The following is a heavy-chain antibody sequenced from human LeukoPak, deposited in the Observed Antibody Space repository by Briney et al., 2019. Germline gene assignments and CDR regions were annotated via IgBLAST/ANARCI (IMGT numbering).Heavy chain of an antibody. D-gene: IGHD3-3*01. J-gene: IGHJ4*02. CDR2: IRFVGSNK. CDR3: AKDFDFWSGYYSPTRGYFDY. CDR1: GFTFISSG. V-gene: IGHV3-30*02. Sequence: GGSLRLSCAASGFTFISSGMHWVRRAPGKGLEWVAFIRFVGSNKYYADSAKGRFTISRDNSKNTLYLQMNSLRAEDAAVYYCAKDFDFWSGYYSPTRGYFDYWGQGTLVTVSS.